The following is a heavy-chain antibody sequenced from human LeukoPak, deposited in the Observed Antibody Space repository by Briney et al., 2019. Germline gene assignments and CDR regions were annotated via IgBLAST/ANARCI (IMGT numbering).Heavy chain of an antibody. CDR3: ARTRAPSNGRVLYYMDV. V-gene: IGHV3-11*01. Sequence: GGSLRLSCAASGFTLSDYYMSWIRQAPGKGLEWVGYISNSGSTIYYADSVRGRFTISRDNAKNSLYLQMSSLRAEDTAVYYCARTRAPSNGRVLYYMDVWGKGTTVTVSS. J-gene: IGHJ6*03. D-gene: IGHD2-2*01. CDR2: ISNSGSTI. CDR1: GFTLSDYY.